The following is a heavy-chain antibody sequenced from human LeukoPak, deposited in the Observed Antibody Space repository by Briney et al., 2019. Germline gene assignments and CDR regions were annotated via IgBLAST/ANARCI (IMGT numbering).Heavy chain of an antibody. CDR3: ARSDWDY. CDR1: GFTFSSYG. Sequence: GRSLRLSCAASGFTFSSYGMHWVRQAPGKGLEWISYISGSSTSIHYADSVKGRFTISRDSGKNSLYLQMNSLRAEDTAVYYCARSDWDYWGQGTLVTVFS. J-gene: IGHJ4*02. D-gene: IGHD2-21*01. V-gene: IGHV3-48*01. CDR2: ISGSSTSI.